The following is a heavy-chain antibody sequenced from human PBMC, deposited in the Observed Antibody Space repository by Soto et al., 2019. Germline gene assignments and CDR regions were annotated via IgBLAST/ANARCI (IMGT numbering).Heavy chain of an antibody. V-gene: IGHV4-31*03. CDR1: GGSISSGGYY. J-gene: IGHJ3*02. Sequence: QVQLQESGPGLVKPSQTMSLTCTVSGGSISSGGYYWSWIRQHPGKGLEWLGFIYYSGRTYYNPSLKSRVTISVDTSKNQFSLKLSSVTAADTAVYYCARFPDIVVVPAAKVDAFDIWGQGTMVTVSS. D-gene: IGHD2-2*01. CDR3: ARFPDIVVVPAAKVDAFDI. CDR2: IYYSGRT.